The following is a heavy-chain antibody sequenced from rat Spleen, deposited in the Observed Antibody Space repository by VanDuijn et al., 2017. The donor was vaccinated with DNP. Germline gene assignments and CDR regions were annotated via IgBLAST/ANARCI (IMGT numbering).Heavy chain of an antibody. V-gene: IGHV5S13*01. Sequence: EVQLVQSGGDLVQPGRSLKLSCVASGFTFNNYWMTWVRQAPTKGLEWVASISSSGGNTYYRDSVKGRFIVSRDNAKNTLNLQMDSLRSEDTAAYYCAGAGYGTYYFDYWGQGVMVTVSS. CDR1: GFTFNNYW. D-gene: IGHD4-4*01. J-gene: IGHJ2*01. CDR3: AGAGYGTYYFDY. CDR2: ISSSGGNT.